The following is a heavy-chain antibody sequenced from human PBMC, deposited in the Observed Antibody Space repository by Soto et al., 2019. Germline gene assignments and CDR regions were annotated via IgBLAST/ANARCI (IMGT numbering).Heavy chain of an antibody. D-gene: IGHD5-12*01. CDR1: GGTFSSYA. Sequence: SVKVSCKASGGTFSSYAISWVRQAPGQGLEWMGGIIPIFGTANYAQKFQGRVTITADESTSTAYMELSSLRSEDTAVYYCARQHSGYDRVWFDPWGQGTLVTVSS. V-gene: IGHV1-69*13. J-gene: IGHJ5*02. CDR3: ARQHSGYDRVWFDP. CDR2: IIPIFGTA.